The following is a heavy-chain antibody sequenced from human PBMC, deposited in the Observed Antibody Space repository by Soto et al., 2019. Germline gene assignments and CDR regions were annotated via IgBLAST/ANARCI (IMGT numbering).Heavy chain of an antibody. D-gene: IGHD4-17*01. CDR1: GGSISSSNW. Sequence: QVQLQESGPGLVKPSGTLSLTCAVSGGSISSSNWWSWVRQPPGKGLEWIGEIYHSGSTNYNPSLKSRVTISVDKSKNQFSLKLSSVTAADTAVYCCASYYGDYWALDAFDIWGQGTMVTVSS. CDR3: ASYYGDYWALDAFDI. V-gene: IGHV4-4*01. J-gene: IGHJ3*02. CDR2: IYHSGST.